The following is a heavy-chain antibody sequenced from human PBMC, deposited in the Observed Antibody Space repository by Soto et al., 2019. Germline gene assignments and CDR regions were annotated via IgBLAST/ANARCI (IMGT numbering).Heavy chain of an antibody. CDR3: ARGAALRLDSHLDN. D-gene: IGHD4-17*01. CDR2: IWYDGTDK. Sequence: QVQVVESGGGVVHPGGSLRLSCPALPKYAMHWVRQAPGKGLEWVAVIWYDGTDKFYADSVKGRFTISRDNSKNTVYLQMNTLSAEDTAVYFCARGAALRLDSHLDNWGQGTLVTVSS. CDR1: PKYA. J-gene: IGHJ4*02. V-gene: IGHV3-33*01.